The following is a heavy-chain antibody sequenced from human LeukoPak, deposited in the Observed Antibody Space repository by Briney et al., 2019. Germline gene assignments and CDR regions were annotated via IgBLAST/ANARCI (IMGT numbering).Heavy chain of an antibody. J-gene: IGHJ4*02. Sequence: GGSLRLSCAASGFTFSSYGMSWVRQAPGKGLEWVSAISGSGGSTYYADSVKGRFTISRDNSMSTLSLQMNSLRAEDTAIYYCATYRQVLLPFESWGQGTLVTVSS. CDR2: ISGSGGST. D-gene: IGHD2-8*02. CDR1: GFTFSSYG. CDR3: ATYRQVLLPFES. V-gene: IGHV3-23*01.